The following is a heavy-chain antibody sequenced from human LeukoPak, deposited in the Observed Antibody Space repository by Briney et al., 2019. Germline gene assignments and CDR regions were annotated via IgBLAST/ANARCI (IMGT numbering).Heavy chain of an antibody. D-gene: IGHD6-13*01. V-gene: IGHV1-8*03. Sequence: NTGYAQKFQGRVTITRNTSISTAYMELSSLRSEDTAVYYCARALGLSSSWYSWHYYYYMDVWGKGTTVTVSS. J-gene: IGHJ6*03. CDR3: ARALGLSSSWYSWHYYYYMDV. CDR2: NT.